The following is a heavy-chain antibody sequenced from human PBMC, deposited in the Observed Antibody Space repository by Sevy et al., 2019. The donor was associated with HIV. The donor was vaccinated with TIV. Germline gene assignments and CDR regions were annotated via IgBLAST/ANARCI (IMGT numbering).Heavy chain of an antibody. D-gene: IGHD5-18*01. V-gene: IGHV3-48*03. CDR3: ARVSVDTNFYGMDV. Sequence: GGSLRLSCAASGFIFSSNEMNWVRQAPGKGLEWVSYIGSSGSPIYYADSVRGRFTISRGNAKNSLYLQMNSLRAEDTAVYYCARVSVDTNFYGMDVWGQGTTVTVSS. CDR2: IGSSGSPI. CDR1: GFIFSSNE. J-gene: IGHJ6*02.